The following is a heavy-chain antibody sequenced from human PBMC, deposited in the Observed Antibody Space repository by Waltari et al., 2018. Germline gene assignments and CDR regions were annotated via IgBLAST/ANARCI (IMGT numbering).Heavy chain of an antibody. D-gene: IGHD6-13*01. V-gene: IGHV4-38-2*01. J-gene: IGHJ4*02. CDR1: GYSISSGYD. CDR3: ARQGSYSSSWFFDY. Sequence: QVQLQESGPGLVKPSETLSLTCAVSGYSISSGYDWGWIRQPPGKGLEWIGSIYHSGSTYYNPSLKSRVTISVDTSKNQFSLKLSSVTAADTAVYYCARQGSYSSSWFFDYWGQGTLVTVSS. CDR2: IYHSGST.